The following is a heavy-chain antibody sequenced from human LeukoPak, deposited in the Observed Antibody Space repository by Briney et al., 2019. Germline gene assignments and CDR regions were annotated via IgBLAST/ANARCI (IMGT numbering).Heavy chain of an antibody. CDR2: IYYSGST. CDR1: GGSISSSSYY. J-gene: IGHJ4*02. D-gene: IGHD4-11*01. Sequence: PSETLSLTCTVSGGSISSSSYYWGWIRQPPGKGLEWIGSIYYSGSTYYNPSLKSRVTISVDTSKNQFSLKLSSVTAADTAVYYCARVRTVTTAIDYWGQGILVTVSS. CDR3: ARVRTVTTAIDY. V-gene: IGHV4-39*01.